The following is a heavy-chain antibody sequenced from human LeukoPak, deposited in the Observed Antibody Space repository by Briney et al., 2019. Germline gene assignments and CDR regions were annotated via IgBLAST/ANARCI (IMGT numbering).Heavy chain of an antibody. V-gene: IGHV1-18*01. J-gene: IGHJ5*02. Sequence: ASVKVSCKASGYTFTSYGISWVRQAPGQGLEWMGWVSAYNGNTNYAQKLQGRVTMTTDTSTSTAFMELRSLRSDDTAVYYCARGGGYCSSTSCYTSWFDPWGRGTLVTVSS. CDR2: VSAYNGNT. D-gene: IGHD2-2*02. CDR3: ARGGGYCSSTSCYTSWFDP. CDR1: GYTFTSYG.